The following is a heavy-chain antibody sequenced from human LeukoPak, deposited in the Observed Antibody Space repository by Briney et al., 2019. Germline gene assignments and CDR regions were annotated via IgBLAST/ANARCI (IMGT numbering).Heavy chain of an antibody. CDR2: ISSSGSTL. V-gene: IGHV3-11*04. Sequence: GSLRLSGAASGFTFSDYYMSWIRQAPGKGLEWVSYISSSGSTLYYADSVKGRFTISRDNAKNSLYLQMNSLRAEDTAVYYCARTGYSSGWYGPYYYYYMDVWGKGTTVTVSS. CDR1: GFTFSDYY. CDR3: ARTGYSSGWYGPYYYYYMDV. D-gene: IGHD6-19*01. J-gene: IGHJ6*03.